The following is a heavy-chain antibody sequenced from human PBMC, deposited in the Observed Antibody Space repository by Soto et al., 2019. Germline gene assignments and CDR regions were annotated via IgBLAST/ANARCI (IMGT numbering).Heavy chain of an antibody. J-gene: IGHJ5*02. V-gene: IGHV4-31*03. CDR1: DDSLRSNNYA. Sequence: PSETLSLTCTVSDDSLRSNNYAWTWIRQNPEKGLEWIGYVYSNGNSRSSPSLQSRVSMSVDKSKNHFSLRLSSVTAADTAVYFCARASYFYPSGSFYFASWGLGALVTVS. CDR3: ARASYFYPSGSFYFAS. CDR2: VYSNGNS. D-gene: IGHD3-10*01.